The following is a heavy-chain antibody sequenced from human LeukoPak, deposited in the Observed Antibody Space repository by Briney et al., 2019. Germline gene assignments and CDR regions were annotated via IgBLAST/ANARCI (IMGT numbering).Heavy chain of an antibody. V-gene: IGHV3-23*01. D-gene: IGHD3-9*01. CDR1: GFTFSSYG. CDR3: AKTGRGRYFDWLLSLSFDY. J-gene: IGHJ4*02. Sequence: GGSLRLSCAASGFTFSSYGMSWVRQAPGKGLEWVSGVSGSGGSTYYADSVKGRFTISRDNSKNTLYLQMNSLRAEDTAVYYCAKTGRGRYFDWLLSLSFDYWGQGTLVTVSS. CDR2: VSGSGGST.